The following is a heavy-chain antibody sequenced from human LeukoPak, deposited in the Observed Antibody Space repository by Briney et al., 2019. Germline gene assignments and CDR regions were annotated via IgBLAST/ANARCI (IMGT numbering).Heavy chain of an antibody. D-gene: IGHD2-2*01. CDR1: GFTFSSYA. CDR2: ISYDGSNK. Sequence: PGRSLRLSCAASGFTFSSYAMHWVRQAPGKGLEWVAVISYDGSNKYYADSVRGRFTISRDNSKNTLYLQMNSLRAEDTAVYYCAREEDIVVVPAAPGDYWGQGTLVTVSS. J-gene: IGHJ4*02. V-gene: IGHV3-30-3*01. CDR3: AREEDIVVVPAAPGDY.